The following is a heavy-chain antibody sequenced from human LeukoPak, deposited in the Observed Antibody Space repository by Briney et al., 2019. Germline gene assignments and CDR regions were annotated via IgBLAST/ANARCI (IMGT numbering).Heavy chain of an antibody. V-gene: IGHV4-38-2*02. J-gene: IGHJ4*02. Sequence: SXTLSLXCTVSGYSISSGYYWGWIRQPPGKGLEWIGSIYHSGSTYYNPSLKSRVTISVDTSKNQFSLKLSSVTAADTAVYYCAREGPTSFSDYWGQGTLVTVSS. CDR2: IYHSGST. CDR1: GYSISSGYY. CDR3: AREGPTSFSDY. D-gene: IGHD1-1*01.